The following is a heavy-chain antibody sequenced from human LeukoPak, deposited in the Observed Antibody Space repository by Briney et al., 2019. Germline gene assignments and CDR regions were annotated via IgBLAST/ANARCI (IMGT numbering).Heavy chain of an antibody. CDR1: GGSISGYY. D-gene: IGHD6-19*01. Sequence: SETLSLTCTVSGGSISGYYWSWIRQPPGKGLECIGYIHYSGSTNYNPSLKSRVTMSVDTSKIQIFLKLSSVTAADTAVYYCAGERGEEYSSGWYKRNYFDNWGQGIRVTVSS. V-gene: IGHV4-59*12. J-gene: IGHJ4*02. CDR2: IHYSGST. CDR3: AGERGEEYSSGWYKRNYFDN.